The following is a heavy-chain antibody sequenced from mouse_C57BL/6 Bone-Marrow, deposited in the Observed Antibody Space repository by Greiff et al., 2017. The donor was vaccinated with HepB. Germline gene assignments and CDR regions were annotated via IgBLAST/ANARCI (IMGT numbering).Heavy chain of an antibody. CDR3: ARSENYGSSYYFDY. J-gene: IGHJ2*01. V-gene: IGHV1-82*01. CDR1: GYAFSSSW. D-gene: IGHD1-1*01. CDR2: IYPGDGDT. Sequence: QVQLKQSGPELVKPGASVKISCKASGYAFSSSWMNWVKQRPGKGLEWIGRIYPGDGDTNYNGKFKGKATLTADKSSSTAYMQLSSLTSEDSAVYFCARSENYGSSYYFDYWGQGTTLTVSS.